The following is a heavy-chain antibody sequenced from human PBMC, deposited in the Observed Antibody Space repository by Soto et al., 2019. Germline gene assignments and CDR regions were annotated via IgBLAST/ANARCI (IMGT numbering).Heavy chain of an antibody. V-gene: IGHV3-21*01. CDR1: GFTFSSYS. CDR2: ISSSSSYI. Sequence: GGSLRLSCAASGFTFSSYSMNWVRQAPGKGLEWVSSISSSSSYIYYADSVKGRFTISRDNAKNSLYLQMNSLRAEDTAVYYCARDSFYLLDAFDIWGQGTMVTVSS. CDR3: ARDSFYLLDAFDI. J-gene: IGHJ3*02.